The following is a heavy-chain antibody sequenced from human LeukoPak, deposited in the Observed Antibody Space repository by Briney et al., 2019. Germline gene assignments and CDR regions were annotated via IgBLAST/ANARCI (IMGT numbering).Heavy chain of an antibody. V-gene: IGHV5-51*01. D-gene: IGHD3-22*01. CDR1: GCSFTSYW. CDR3: ARLSTNYDSSGLHAFDI. J-gene: IGHJ3*02. Sequence: GESLKISCKGSGCSFTSYWIAWVRQMPGKGLEWMGIIYPRDSDTRYSPSFQGQVTISADKSISTAFLQWSSLKASDTAMYYCARLSTNYDSSGLHAFDIWGQGTMVTVSS. CDR2: IYPRDSDT.